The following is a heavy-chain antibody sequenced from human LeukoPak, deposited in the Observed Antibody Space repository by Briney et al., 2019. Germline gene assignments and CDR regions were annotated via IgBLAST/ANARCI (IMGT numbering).Heavy chain of an antibody. CDR2: ISSGSSTI. CDR1: GFTFSSYS. Sequence: PGGSLRLSCAASGFTFSSYSMNWVRQAPGKGLEWVSYISSGSSTIYYADSVKGRFTISRDNAKNSLYLQMNSLRAEDTAVYYCAREVYSSSWYAKDYWGQGTLVTVSS. D-gene: IGHD6-13*01. J-gene: IGHJ4*02. CDR3: AREVYSSSWYAKDY. V-gene: IGHV3-48*01.